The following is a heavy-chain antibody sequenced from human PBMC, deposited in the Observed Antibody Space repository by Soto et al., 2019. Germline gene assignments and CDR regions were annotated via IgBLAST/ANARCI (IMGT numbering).Heavy chain of an antibody. V-gene: IGHV4-59*01. Sequence: SETLSLTCTVSGGSIRSYYWSWIRQPPGKGLEWIGYIYYSGSTNYNPSLKSRVTISVDTSKNQFSLKLSSVTAADTAVYYCARENTAIDYWGQGTLVTVPS. CDR3: ARENTAIDY. CDR1: GGSIRSYY. CDR2: IYYSGST. D-gene: IGHD5-18*01. J-gene: IGHJ4*02.